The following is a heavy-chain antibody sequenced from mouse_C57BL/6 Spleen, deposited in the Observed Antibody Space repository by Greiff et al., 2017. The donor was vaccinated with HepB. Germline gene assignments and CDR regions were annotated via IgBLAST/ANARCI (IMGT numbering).Heavy chain of an antibody. CDR2: INPSSGYT. V-gene: IGHV1-7*01. CDR1: GYTFTSYW. CDR3: AREAKRDVAYAMDY. J-gene: IGHJ4*01. Sequence: VQLQESGAELAKPGASVKLSCKASGYTFTSYWMPWVKQRPGQGLEWIGYINPSSGYTKYNQKFKDKATFTADNAYSTAYMQLSSLTYEDSAVEYCAREAKRDVAYAMDYWSKGTSVTVSS.